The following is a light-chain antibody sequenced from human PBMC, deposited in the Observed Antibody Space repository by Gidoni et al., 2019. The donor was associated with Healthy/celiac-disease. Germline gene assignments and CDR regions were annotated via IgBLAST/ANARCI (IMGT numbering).Light chain of an antibody. CDR2: DAS. J-gene: IGKJ4*01. Sequence: AIQLTQSPSSLSASVGDRVTITCRASQGISSALAWYQQKPVKATKLLIYDASSLESGVPSRFSGSGSGTDFTLTISSLQPEDFATYYCQQFNSYALTFGGGTKVQIK. V-gene: IGKV1-13*02. CDR1: QGISSA. CDR3: QQFNSYALT.